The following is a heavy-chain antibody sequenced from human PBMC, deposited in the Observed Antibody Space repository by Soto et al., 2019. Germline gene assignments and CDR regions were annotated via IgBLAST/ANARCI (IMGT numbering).Heavy chain of an antibody. CDR3: TRVAYCGGDCYSGYFDY. CDR1: GGTFSSYA. CDR2: SIPIFGTA. V-gene: IGHV1-69*01. D-gene: IGHD2-21*02. J-gene: IGHJ4*02. Sequence: QVQLVQSGAEVKKPGSSVKVSCKASGGTFSSYAISWVRQAPGQGLEWMGGSIPIFGTANYAQKFQGRVTITADESTSTAYMELSSLRSEDTAVYYCTRVAYCGGDCYSGYFDYWGQGTLVTVSS.